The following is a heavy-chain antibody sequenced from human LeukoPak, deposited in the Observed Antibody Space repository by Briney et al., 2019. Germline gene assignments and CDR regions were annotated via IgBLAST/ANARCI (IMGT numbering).Heavy chain of an antibody. J-gene: IGHJ6*02. CDR1: GYTFTSYD. CDR3: ARGSGINYYYGMDV. CDR2: MNPNSGNT. V-gene: IGHV1-8*01. Sequence: ASVKVSCKASGYTFTSYDINWVRQATGQGLEWMGWMNPNSGNTGYAQKFQGRVTMTRNTSISTAYMELSSLRSEDTAVYYCARGSGINYYYGMDVWGQGTTGTVSS.